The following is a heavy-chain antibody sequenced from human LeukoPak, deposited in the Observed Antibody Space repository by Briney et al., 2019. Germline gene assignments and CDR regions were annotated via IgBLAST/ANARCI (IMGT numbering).Heavy chain of an antibody. J-gene: IGHJ4*02. Sequence: GASVKVSCKASGYTFTSYDINWVRQATGQGLEWMGWMNPNSGNTGYAQKFQGRVTITRNTSISTAYMELSSLRSEDTAVYYCARGHSSSWYSSMLPYPRLPTDYWGQGTLVTVPS. CDR3: ARGHSSSWYSSMLPYPRLPTDY. CDR2: MNPNSGNT. CDR1: GYTFTSYD. V-gene: IGHV1-8*03. D-gene: IGHD6-13*01.